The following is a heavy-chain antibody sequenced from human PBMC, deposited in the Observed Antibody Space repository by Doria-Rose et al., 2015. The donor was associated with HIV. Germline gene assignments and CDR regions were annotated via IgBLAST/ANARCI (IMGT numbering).Heavy chain of an antibody. V-gene: IGHV2-26*01. CDR1: GVSLSSPGMG. CDR2: IFSDDER. D-gene: IGHD6-13*01. J-gene: IGHJ4*02. CDR3: ARIKSSRWYHKYYFDF. Sequence: PVLVKPTETLTLTCTVSGVSLSSPGMGVSWIRQPPGKALEWLANIFSDDERSYKTSLKSRLTISRGTSKSQAVLTMTDMDPVDTATYYCARIKSSRWYHKYYFDFWGQGTLVIVSA.